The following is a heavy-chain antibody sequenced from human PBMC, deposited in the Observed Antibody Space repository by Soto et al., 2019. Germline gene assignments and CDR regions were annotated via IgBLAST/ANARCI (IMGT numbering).Heavy chain of an antibody. J-gene: IGHJ4*02. V-gene: IGHV4-39*01. CDR3: ATSQKGYNWNYFDH. CDR1: GGSISSGVYY. Sequence: SETLSLTCTVSGGSISSGVYYLSWIRQHPGKGLEWIGSVFYTGFTSYNPSLESRVSVSVDTSKNQFSLKVSGVSAADTAVYYCATSQKGYNWNYFDHWGRGALVTVSS. CDR2: VFYTGFT. D-gene: IGHD1-20*01.